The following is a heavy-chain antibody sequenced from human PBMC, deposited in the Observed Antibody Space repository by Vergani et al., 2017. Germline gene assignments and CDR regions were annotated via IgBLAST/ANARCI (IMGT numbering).Heavy chain of an antibody. D-gene: IGHD2-21*02. V-gene: IGHV4-59*01. CDR2: IYYSGST. Sequence: QVQLQESGPGLVKPSETLTLTCDVSDYSIMTNPYWGWFRQSPGKGLEWIGYIYYSGSTNYNPSLKSRVTITVDTSKNQFSLKLSSVTAADAAVYYFASNPYCGGVCYSDAFDFWGQGTMVTVSS. CDR3: ASNPYCGGVCYSDAFDF. CDR1: DYSIMTNPY. J-gene: IGHJ3*01.